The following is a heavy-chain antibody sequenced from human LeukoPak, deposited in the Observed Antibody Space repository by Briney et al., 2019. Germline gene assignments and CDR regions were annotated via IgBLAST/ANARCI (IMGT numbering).Heavy chain of an antibody. D-gene: IGHD5-18*01. Sequence: GGSLRLYCAAAGFTVSSNYMSWVRRAPGKGLEWVSVIYSGGSAYYADSVKGRFTISRDNSKNALFLQMNILRAEDTAVYYCARGEGYSYAPEYFDYWGQGTLVTVSA. V-gene: IGHV3-53*01. CDR3: ARGEGYSYAPEYFDY. J-gene: IGHJ4*02. CDR1: GFTVSSNY. CDR2: IYSGGSA.